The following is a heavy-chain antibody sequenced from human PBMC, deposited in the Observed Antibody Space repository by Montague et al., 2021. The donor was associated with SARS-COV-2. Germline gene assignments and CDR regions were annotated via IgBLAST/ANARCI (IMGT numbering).Heavy chain of an antibody. Sequence: SETLSLTCAVHGSSFSGYYWNWIRQSPGKGLEWIGEINHGGSTKFSPSLKGRLTKSTDTSKNQFSLKLTSVAAADTAVYYCARLRDGVVPSPILGVGPFYSYYYMDVWGRGTPVTVSS. CDR2: INHGGST. J-gene: IGHJ6*03. CDR3: ARLRDGVVPSPILGVGPFYSYYYMDV. V-gene: IGHV4-34*01. D-gene: IGHD3-10*01. CDR1: GSSFSGYY.